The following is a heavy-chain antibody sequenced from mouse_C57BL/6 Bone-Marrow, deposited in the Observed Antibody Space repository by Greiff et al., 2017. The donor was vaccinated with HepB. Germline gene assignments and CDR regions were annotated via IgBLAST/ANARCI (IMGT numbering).Heavy chain of an antibody. D-gene: IGHD1-1*01. CDR3: TTRGSSGPWFAY. Sequence: EVHLVESGAELVRPGASVKLSCTASGFNIKDDYMHWVKQRPEQGLEWIGWIDPENGDTEYASKFQGKATITADTSSNTAYLQLSSLTSEDTAVYYCTTRGSSGPWFAYWGQGTLVTVSA. CDR1: GFNIKDDY. V-gene: IGHV14-4*01. J-gene: IGHJ3*01. CDR2: IDPENGDT.